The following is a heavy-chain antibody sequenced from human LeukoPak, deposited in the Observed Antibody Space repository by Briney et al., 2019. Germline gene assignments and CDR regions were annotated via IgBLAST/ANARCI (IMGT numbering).Heavy chain of an antibody. CDR1: GYTFTSYG. Sequence: ASVKVSCKASGYTFTSYGISWVRQAPGQGLEWMGWISAYNGNTNYAQNLQGRVTMTTDTSTSTAYMELRSLRSDDTAVYYCAXXXXXXYYYDSSVDYWGQGTLVTVSS. D-gene: IGHD3-22*01. J-gene: IGHJ4*02. V-gene: IGHV1-18*01. CDR3: AXXXXXXYYYDSSVDY. CDR2: ISAYNGNT.